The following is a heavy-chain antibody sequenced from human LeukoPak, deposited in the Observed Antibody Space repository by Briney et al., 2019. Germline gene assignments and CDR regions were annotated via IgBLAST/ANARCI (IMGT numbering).Heavy chain of an antibody. CDR1: GYTFTGYY. J-gene: IGHJ5*02. CDR2: INPNSGGT. CDR3: ARDMVRGPLNWFDP. Sequence: GASVKVSCKASGYTFTGYYMHWVRQAPGQGLEWMGWINPNSGGTNYAQKFQGRVTMTRDTSISTAYMELSRLRSDDTAVYYCARDMVRGPLNWFDPWGQGTLVTVSS. D-gene: IGHD3-10*01. V-gene: IGHV1-2*02.